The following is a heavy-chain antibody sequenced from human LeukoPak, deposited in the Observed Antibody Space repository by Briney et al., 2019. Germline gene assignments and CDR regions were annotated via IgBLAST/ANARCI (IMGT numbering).Heavy chain of an antibody. D-gene: IGHD4-17*01. V-gene: IGHV3-23*01. J-gene: IGHJ4*02. CDR2: ISGSGGST. Sequence: GSLRLSCAASGFTFSSYAMSWVRQAPGKGLEWVSTISGSGGSTYYADSVKGRFTISRDNSKKTLYLQMNSLRAEDTAVYYCANLLNYGWPDYWGQGTLVIVSS. CDR3: ANLLNYGWPDY. CDR1: GFTFSSYA.